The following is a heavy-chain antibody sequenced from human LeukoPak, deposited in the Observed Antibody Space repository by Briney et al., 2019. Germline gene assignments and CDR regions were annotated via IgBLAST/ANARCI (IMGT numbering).Heavy chain of an antibody. Sequence: PGGSLRLSCAASGFTFSSYGMSWVRQAPGKGLEWVSGISGSGGGTFYADSVKGRFTISRDNSKNTLSLQMNSLRAEDTAVYYCAKGYSGDYYSRNHHFDYWGQGTLVTVSS. CDR3: AKGYSGDYYSRNHHFDY. CDR2: ISGSGGGT. D-gene: IGHD3-22*01. CDR1: GFTFSSYG. J-gene: IGHJ4*02. V-gene: IGHV3-23*01.